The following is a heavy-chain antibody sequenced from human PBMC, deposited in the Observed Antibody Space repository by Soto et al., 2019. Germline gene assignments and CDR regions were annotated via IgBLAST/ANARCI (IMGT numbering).Heavy chain of an antibody. CDR3: AKQRIAAAGTLWYFDY. Sequence: GSLRLSCAASGFTFSSYAMSWVRQAPGKGLEWVSAISGSGGSTYYADSVKGRFTISRDNSKNTLYLQMNSLRAEDTAVYYCAKQRIAAAGTLWYFDYWGQGTLVTVSS. V-gene: IGHV3-23*01. CDR1: GFTFSSYA. D-gene: IGHD6-13*01. CDR2: ISGSGGST. J-gene: IGHJ4*02.